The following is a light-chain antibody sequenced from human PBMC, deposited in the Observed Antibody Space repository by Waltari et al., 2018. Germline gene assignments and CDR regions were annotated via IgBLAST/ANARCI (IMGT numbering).Light chain of an antibody. CDR3: QQLNSYPRGT. CDR1: QVMVSY. CDR2: GAS. J-gene: IGKJ1*01. V-gene: IGKV1-9*01. Sequence: DIQLTQSPSFLSASVGDRVTITCRASQVMVSYLAWYQQKPGKAPKLLIYGASTLQTGVPSRFSGSGSGTEFTLTISSLQPEDFATYYCQQLNSYPRGTFGQGTKVEIK.